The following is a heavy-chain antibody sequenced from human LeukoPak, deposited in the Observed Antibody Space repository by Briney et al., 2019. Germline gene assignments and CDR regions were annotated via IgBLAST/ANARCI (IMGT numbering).Heavy chain of an antibody. V-gene: IGHV3-21*01. CDR1: GFTFSSYS. J-gene: IGHJ4*02. CDR3: ARDGQGAPGY. CDR2: ISSSSSYI. D-gene: IGHD2-2*01. Sequence: GGSLRLSCAASGFTFSSYSMNWVRQAPGKGLEWVSSISSSSSYIYYADSVKGRLTISRDNAKNSLYLQMNSLRAEDTAVYYCARDGQGAPGYWGQGTLVTVSS.